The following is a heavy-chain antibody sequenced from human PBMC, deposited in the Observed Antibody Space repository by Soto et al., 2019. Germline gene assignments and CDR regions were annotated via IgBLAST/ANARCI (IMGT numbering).Heavy chain of an antibody. V-gene: IGHV3-30*18. CDR1: GFTFSSYG. CDR3: AKGVGYFDY. Sequence: QVQLVESGGGVVQPGRSLRLSCAASGFTFSSYGMHWVRQAPGKGLEWVAVISYDGSNKYYADSVKGRFTISRDNSKKTLYLQMNSLRAEDTAVYYCAKGVGYFDYWGQGTLVTVSS. J-gene: IGHJ4*02. D-gene: IGHD3-16*01. CDR2: ISYDGSNK.